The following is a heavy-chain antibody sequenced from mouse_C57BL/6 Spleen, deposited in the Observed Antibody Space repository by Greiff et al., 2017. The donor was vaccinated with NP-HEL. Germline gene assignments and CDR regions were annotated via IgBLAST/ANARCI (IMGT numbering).Heavy chain of an antibody. CDR3: ARSPIYYDYEGNFDY. V-gene: IGHV1-22*01. CDR1: GYTFTDYN. Sequence: VQLQQSGPELVKPGASVKMSCKASGYTFTDYNMHWVKQSHGKSLEWIGYINPNNGGTSYNQKFKGQATLTVKQSSSTAYMELRSLTSEDSAVYYCARSPIYYDYEGNFDYWGQGTTLTVSS. CDR2: INPNNGGT. J-gene: IGHJ2*01. D-gene: IGHD2-4*01.